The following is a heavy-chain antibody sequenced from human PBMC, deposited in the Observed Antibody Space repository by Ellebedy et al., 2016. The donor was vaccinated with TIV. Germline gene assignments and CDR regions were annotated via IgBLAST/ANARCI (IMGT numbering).Heavy chain of an antibody. CDR3: ARATGRGKYQLLVPRY. J-gene: IGHJ4*02. CDR2: MNPNSGDT. CDR1: GYTFTSYD. D-gene: IGHD2-2*01. Sequence: ASVKVSCXASGYTFTSYDINWVRQATGQGLEWMGWMNPNSGDTGYAQKFQGRVTMTRNTSISTAYMELSSLRSEDTAVYYCARATGRGKYQLLVPRYWGQGTLVTVSS. V-gene: IGHV1-8*01.